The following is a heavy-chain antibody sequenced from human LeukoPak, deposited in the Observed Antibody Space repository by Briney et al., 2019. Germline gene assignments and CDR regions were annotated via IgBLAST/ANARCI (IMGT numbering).Heavy chain of an antibody. CDR1: GFTFSDYY. D-gene: IGHD2-2*01. CDR2: ISSSGSTI. V-gene: IGHV3-11*04. J-gene: IGHJ4*02. CDR3: AKDLGKCSSTSCQPGTFDY. Sequence: RGSLRLSCAASGFTFSDYYMSWIRQAPGKGLEWVSYISSSGSTIYYADSVKGRFTISRDNSKNTLYLQMNSLRAEDTAVYYCAKDLGKCSSTSCQPGTFDYWGQGTLVTVSS.